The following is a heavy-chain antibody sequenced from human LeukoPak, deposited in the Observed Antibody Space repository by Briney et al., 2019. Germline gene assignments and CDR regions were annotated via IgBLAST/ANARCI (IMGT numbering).Heavy chain of an antibody. J-gene: IGHJ6*03. CDR1: GFTFSSYS. D-gene: IGHD6-13*01. CDR3: ARDSAGTHYYYYMDV. CDR2: ISSSSSYI. Sequence: PGGSLRLSCGASGFTFSSYSMNWVRQAPGKGLEWVSSISSSSSYIYYADSVKGRFTISRDNTKNSLYLQMNSLRAEDTAVYYCARDSAGTHYYYYMDVWGKGTTVTVSS. V-gene: IGHV3-21*01.